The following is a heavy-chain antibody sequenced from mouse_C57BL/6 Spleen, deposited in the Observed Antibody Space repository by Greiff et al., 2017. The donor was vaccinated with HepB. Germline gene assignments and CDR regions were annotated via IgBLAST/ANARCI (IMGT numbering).Heavy chain of an antibody. Sequence: EVKLVESGGGLVKPGGSLKLSCAASGFTFSDYGMHWVRQAPEKGLEWVAYISSGSSTIYYADTVKGRFTISRDNAKNTLFLQMTSLRSEDTAMYYCARKDYGKDYFDYWGQGTTLTVSS. CDR2: ISSGSSTI. D-gene: IGHD1-1*01. J-gene: IGHJ2*01. V-gene: IGHV5-17*01. CDR3: ARKDYGKDYFDY. CDR1: GFTFSDYG.